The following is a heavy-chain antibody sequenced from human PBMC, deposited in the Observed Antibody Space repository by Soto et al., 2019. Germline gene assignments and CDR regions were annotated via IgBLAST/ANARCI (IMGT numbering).Heavy chain of an antibody. V-gene: IGHV3-13*05. CDR1: VFTFSSYD. CDR3: GRAVSDFWGGGWYFDL. Sequence: EVQMVESGGGLVQPGGSLRLSCASSVFTFSSYDMHWVRKYTGRGVERVSAIGNAGDPYYTGSVKGRITIARENAKNALYLQMSRRRAGETAVYYCGRAVSDFWGGGWYFDLWGRGTLVTVSS. J-gene: IGHJ2*01. CDR2: IGNAGDP. D-gene: IGHD3-3*01.